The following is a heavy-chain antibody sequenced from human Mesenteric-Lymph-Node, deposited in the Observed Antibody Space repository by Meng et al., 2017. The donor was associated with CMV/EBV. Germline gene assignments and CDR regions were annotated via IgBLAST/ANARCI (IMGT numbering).Heavy chain of an antibody. V-gene: IGHV1-3*01. CDR3: ARDGHGLAAPGTISYYFDY. CDR2: INAGNGNT. CDR1: TFTSYA. J-gene: IGHJ4*02. D-gene: IGHD6-13*01. Sequence: TFTSYAMHWVRQAPGQRLEWMGWINAGNGNTKYSQKFQGRVTLTRDTSTATVYMELSSLTSEDTAVYYCARDGHGLAAPGTISYYFDYWGQGTLVTVSS.